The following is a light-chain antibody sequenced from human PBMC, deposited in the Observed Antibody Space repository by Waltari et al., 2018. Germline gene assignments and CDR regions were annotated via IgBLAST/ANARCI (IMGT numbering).Light chain of an antibody. V-gene: IGLV3-1*01. CDR3: QTWDRSAVV. J-gene: IGLJ2*01. CDR2: QGS. CDR1: GLGDKY. Sequence: TQAPSLTVSPGQTVSITCSGNGLGDKYVSWYRQRPGQSPIMVIYQGSKRPSGIPERFSGSKSGNTATLTISGTQAMDEADYFCQTWDRSAVVFGGGTKVTVL.